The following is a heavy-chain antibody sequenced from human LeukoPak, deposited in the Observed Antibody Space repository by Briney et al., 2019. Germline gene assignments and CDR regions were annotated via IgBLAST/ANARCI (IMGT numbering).Heavy chain of an antibody. CDR1: GSTITNYF. CDR2: IYYSGST. CDR3: ARHSGVTLDV. J-gene: IGHJ6*02. Sequence: PSETLSLTCTVSGSTITNYFWSWIRQPPGKGLEWIGYIYYSGSTNYNPSLKSRVTISVDTSKNQFSLKLSSVTAADTAVYYCARHSGVTLDVWGQGTTVTVSS. D-gene: IGHD3-10*01. V-gene: IGHV4-59*08.